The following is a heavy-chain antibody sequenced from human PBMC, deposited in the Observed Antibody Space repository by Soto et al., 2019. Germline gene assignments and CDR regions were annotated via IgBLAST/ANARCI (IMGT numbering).Heavy chain of an antibody. CDR2: ISNNGGST. Sequence: GVSLGLSCASSGFTFGMYALTWLRQAPGKGLEWVSAISNNGGSTYYADSLKGRFTVSRDNSKNTLYLQMNSLRAEDTAVYYCAKGYIAGPTGWLDPWGQGTLVTVSS. CDR3: AKGYIAGPTGWLDP. D-gene: IGHD6-13*01. J-gene: IGHJ5*02. CDR1: GFTFGMYA. V-gene: IGHV3-23*01.